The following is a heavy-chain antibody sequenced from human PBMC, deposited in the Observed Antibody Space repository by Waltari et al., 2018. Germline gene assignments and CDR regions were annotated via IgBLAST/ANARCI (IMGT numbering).Heavy chain of an antibody. CDR1: GFPFSSYT. D-gene: IGHD3-22*01. J-gene: IGHJ3*02. V-gene: IGHV3-30*01. CDR2: ISQDGSDK. CDR3: AKDHSSGWRGGAFDI. Sequence: QVQLVESGGGVVQPGRSLRLSCAASGFPFSSYTMHWVRQAPGKGLEWLAVISQDGSDKYYADSVKGRFTISRDNSRDTLDLQMNGLRAEDTAVFYCAKDHSSGWRGGAFDIWGQGTVVTVSS.